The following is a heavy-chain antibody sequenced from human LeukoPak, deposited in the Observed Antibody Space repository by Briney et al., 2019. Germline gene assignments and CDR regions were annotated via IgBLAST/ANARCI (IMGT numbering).Heavy chain of an antibody. J-gene: IGHJ4*02. Sequence: PGGSLRLSCEVSGFTFTHYGMHWVRQAPGKALEWVAFIRYDGSNKYYADSVKGRFTISRDNSKNTLYLQMNSLRAEDTAVYYCAKLLYYYDSSQPYWGQGTLVTVSS. CDR3: AKLLYYYDSSQPY. CDR2: IRYDGSNK. V-gene: IGHV3-30*02. CDR1: GFTFTHYG. D-gene: IGHD3-22*01.